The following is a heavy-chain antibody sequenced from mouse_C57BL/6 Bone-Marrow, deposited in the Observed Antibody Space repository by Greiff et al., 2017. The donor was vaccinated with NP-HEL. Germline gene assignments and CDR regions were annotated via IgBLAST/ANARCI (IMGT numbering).Heavy chain of an antibody. Sequence: VQLQQSGPELVKPGASVKIPCKASGYTFTDYNMDWVKQSHGKSLEWIGDINPNNGGTIYNQKFKGKATLTVDKSSSTAYMELRSLTSEDTAVYYCVRGLRRYFDVWGTGTTVTVSS. D-gene: IGHD2-2*01. CDR1: GYTFTDYN. CDR3: VRGLRRYFDV. CDR2: INPNNGGT. V-gene: IGHV1-18*01. J-gene: IGHJ1*03.